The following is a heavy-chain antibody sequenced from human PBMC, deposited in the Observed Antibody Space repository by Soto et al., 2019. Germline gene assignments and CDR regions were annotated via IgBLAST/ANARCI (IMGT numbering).Heavy chain of an antibody. D-gene: IGHD3-16*01. Sequence: VQLVESGGGVVQPGRSLRLSCAASGFTFSSYGMHWVRQAPGKGLEWVAVISYDGSNKYYADSVKGRFTISRDNSKNTLYLQMNSLRAEDTAVYYCAKDGRAWGDYYYYGMDVWGQGTTVTVSS. V-gene: IGHV3-30*18. CDR2: ISYDGSNK. CDR1: GFTFSSYG. CDR3: AKDGRAWGDYYYYGMDV. J-gene: IGHJ6*02.